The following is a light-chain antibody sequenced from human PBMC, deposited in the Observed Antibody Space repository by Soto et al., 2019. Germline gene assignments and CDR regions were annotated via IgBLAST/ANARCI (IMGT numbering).Light chain of an antibody. CDR2: GAS. Sequence: IQTTQSRSCLSASVGDIVTIWCGASQGIGNALGWYQQKPGKPPKVLIYGASNLQSGVPPRFSGSGSGTDFTLAISSLQPEDSATYYCLQDINYPWTFGQGTKVDIK. J-gene: IGKJ1*01. CDR1: QGIGNA. CDR3: LQDINYPWT. V-gene: IGKV1-6*01.